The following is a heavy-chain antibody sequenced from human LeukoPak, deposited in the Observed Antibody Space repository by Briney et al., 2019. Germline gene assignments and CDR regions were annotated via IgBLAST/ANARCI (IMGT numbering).Heavy chain of an antibody. Sequence: GGSLRFSCGASGFTFSDYYMAWIRQAPGKGLEWVSYISTSGSTIHYADSVKGRFTVSRDNAKKSLYLQMNSLRAEDTAVYYCARDLGGYSGPSAYWGQGRLVIVSS. V-gene: IGHV3-11*01. CDR2: ISTSGSTI. CDR1: GFTFSDYY. CDR3: ARDLGGYSGPSAY. D-gene: IGHD5-12*01. J-gene: IGHJ4*02.